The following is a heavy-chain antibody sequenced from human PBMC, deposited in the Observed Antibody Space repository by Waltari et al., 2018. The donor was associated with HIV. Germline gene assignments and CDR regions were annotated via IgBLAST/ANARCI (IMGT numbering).Heavy chain of an antibody. J-gene: IGHJ4*02. CDR1: GFTFAAYA. CDR2: ISWNRGST. V-gene: IGHV3-9*01. Sequence: EVQLVESGGGLVQPGRSLRLSCAASGFTFAAYAMHWFRHAPGKGLEWVSGISWNRGSTGYADSVKGRFTISRDNAKNSLYLQMNSLRAEDTALYYCAKDIRPNGDYLSFDYWGQGTLVTVSS. CDR3: AKDIRPNGDYLSFDY. D-gene: IGHD4-17*01.